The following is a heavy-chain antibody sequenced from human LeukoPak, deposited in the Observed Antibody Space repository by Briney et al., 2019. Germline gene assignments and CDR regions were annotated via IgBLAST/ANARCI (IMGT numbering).Heavy chain of an antibody. CDR1: GGSISSYF. Sequence: ETLSLTCTVSGGSISSYFWSWVRQAPGKGLEWVSAISGSGGSTYYADSVKGRFTISRDNSKNTLYLQMNSLRAEDTAVYYCAKVMTRTMVRGVPPSDYWGQGTLVTVSS. J-gene: IGHJ4*02. CDR2: ISGSGGST. V-gene: IGHV3-23*01. CDR3: AKVMTRTMVRGVPPSDY. D-gene: IGHD3-10*01.